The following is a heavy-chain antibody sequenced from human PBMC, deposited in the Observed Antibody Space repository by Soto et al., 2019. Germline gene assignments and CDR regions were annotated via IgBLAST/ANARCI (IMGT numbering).Heavy chain of an antibody. D-gene: IGHD2-15*01. J-gene: IGHJ4*02. CDR2: IGAGGET. CDR1: GFTFSIYD. V-gene: IGHV3-13*04. Sequence: PGGSLRLSCAASGFTFSIYDMHWVRQIAGKGLEWVSAIGAGGETYYLGSVKGRFTISRENAKNSLYLQTNSLRVGDTAAYFCARRFCSGANCPGIGFDYWGQGALVTVSS. CDR3: ARRFCSGANCPGIGFDY.